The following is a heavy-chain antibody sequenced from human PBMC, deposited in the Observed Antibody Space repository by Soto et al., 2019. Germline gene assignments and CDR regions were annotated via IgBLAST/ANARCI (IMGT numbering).Heavy chain of an antibody. CDR1: GGSISSGDYY. CDR2: IYCSGST. D-gene: IGHD6-13*01. Sequence: SETLSLTCTVSGGSISSGDYYWSXXXHPPGKGLEWIGYIYCSGSTYYNPSLKSRVTISVDTSKNQFSLKLSSVTAADTAVYYCARAGIALPQAFDPWGQGTLVNVXS. V-gene: IGHV4-30-4*01. J-gene: IGHJ5*02. CDR3: ARAGIALPQAFDP.